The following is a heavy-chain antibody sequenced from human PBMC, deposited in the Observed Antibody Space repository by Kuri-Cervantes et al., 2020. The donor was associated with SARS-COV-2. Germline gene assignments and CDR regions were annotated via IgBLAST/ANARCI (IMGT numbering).Heavy chain of an antibody. J-gene: IGHJ4*02. D-gene: IGHD2-21*01. CDR3: ARDIAGGLLFR. CDR1: GFTFSSSW. Sequence: GGSLRLSCAASGFTFSSSWMHWVCQAPEKGLEWVADIKCDGSEKYYVDSVKGRLTISRDNAKNSLYLQVNSLRAEDMTVYYCARDIAGGLLFRWGQGTLVTVSS. V-gene: IGHV3-52*01. CDR2: IKCDGSEK.